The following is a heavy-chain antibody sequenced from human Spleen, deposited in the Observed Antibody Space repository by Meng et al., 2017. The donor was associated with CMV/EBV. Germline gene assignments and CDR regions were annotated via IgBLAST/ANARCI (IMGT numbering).Heavy chain of an antibody. V-gene: IGHV3-11*04. Sequence: LSCTASGFTLSEYYMSWIRQAPGKGLEWISDIDSRSSNIHYGDSVKGRFTVSRDNAKNSLYLQMNSLRVEGTAVYYCARDRYGLFDSWGQGALVTVSS. J-gene: IGHJ4*02. D-gene: IGHD3-9*01. CDR1: GFTLSEYY. CDR3: ARDRYGLFDS. CDR2: IDSRSSNI.